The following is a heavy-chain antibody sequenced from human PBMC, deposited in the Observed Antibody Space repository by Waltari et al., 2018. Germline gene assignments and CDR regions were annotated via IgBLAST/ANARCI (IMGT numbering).Heavy chain of an antibody. CDR1: GGSISSSSYY. V-gene: IGHV4-39*01. D-gene: IGHD6-13*01. CDR3: ARPPYAAALLYAFDI. Sequence: QLQLQESGPGLVKPSETLSLTCTVSGGSISSSSYYWGWLRQPPGKGLEWIVSIYYSGSTYYNPSLKSRVTISVDTSKNQFSLKLSSVTAADTAVYYCARPPYAAALLYAFDIWGQGTMVTVSS. CDR2: IYYSGST. J-gene: IGHJ3*02.